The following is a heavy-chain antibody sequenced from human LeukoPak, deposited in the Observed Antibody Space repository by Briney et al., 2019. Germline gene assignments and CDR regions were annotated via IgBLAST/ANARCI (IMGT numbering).Heavy chain of an antibody. CDR1: GFTFSSYS. J-gene: IGHJ4*02. D-gene: IGHD2-2*01. CDR2: ISSSSSYI. Sequence: GGSLRLSCAASGFTFSSYSMNRVRQAPGKGLEWVSSISSSSSYIYYADSVKGRFTISRDNAKNSLYLQMNSLRAEDTAVYYCARTTVVPAAIFDYWGQGTLVTVSS. V-gene: IGHV3-21*01. CDR3: ARTTVVPAAIFDY.